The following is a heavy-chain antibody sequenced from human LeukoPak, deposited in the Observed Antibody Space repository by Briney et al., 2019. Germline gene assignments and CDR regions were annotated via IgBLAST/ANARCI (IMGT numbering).Heavy chain of an antibody. CDR3: ARASTRGDWFDP. CDR1: GGSISGYY. Sequence: PSETLSLTCTVSGGSISGYYWSWIRQPPGKGLEWIGYIYYSGSTNYNPSLKSRVTISVDTSKNQFSLKLSSVTAADTAVYYCARASTRGDWFDPWGQGTLVTVSS. V-gene: IGHV4-59*01. CDR2: IYYSGST. J-gene: IGHJ5*02. D-gene: IGHD2-2*01.